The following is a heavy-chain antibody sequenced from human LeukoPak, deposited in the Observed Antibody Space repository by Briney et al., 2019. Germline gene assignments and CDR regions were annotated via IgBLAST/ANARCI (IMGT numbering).Heavy chain of an antibody. CDR3: ARIHRYCSGGACYVLDN. CDR2: VYYSGST. D-gene: IGHD2-15*01. CDR1: GGSVSGYY. J-gene: IGHJ4*02. V-gene: IGHV4-59*02. Sequence: KPSETLSLTCTVSGGSVSGYYWGWIRQPPGRGLEWIGYVYYSGSTNYNPSFKSRITISVDTSRNQFSLQLSSVTAADTAVYYCARIHRYCSGGACYVLDNWGQGTLVAVSS.